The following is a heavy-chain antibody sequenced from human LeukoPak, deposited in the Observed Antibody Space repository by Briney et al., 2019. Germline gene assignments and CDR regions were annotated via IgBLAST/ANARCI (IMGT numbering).Heavy chain of an antibody. V-gene: IGHV4-61*02. CDR2: IYTSGST. D-gene: IGHD6-6*01. CDR1: GGSISSGSYY. CDR3: ATSMGPKQLVSRWFDP. J-gene: IGHJ5*02. Sequence: SQTLSLTCTVSGGSISSGSYYWSWLRQPPGKGLEWIGRIYTSGSTNYNPSLKSRVTISVDTSKNQFSLKLSSVTAADTAVYYCATSMGPKQLVSRWFDPWGQGTLVTVSS.